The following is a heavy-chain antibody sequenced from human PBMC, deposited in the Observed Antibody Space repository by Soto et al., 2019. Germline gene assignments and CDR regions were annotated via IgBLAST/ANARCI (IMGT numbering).Heavy chain of an antibody. J-gene: IGHJ4*02. CDR2: ISYDGSNK. CDR1: GFTFSSYV. V-gene: IGHV3-30*18. D-gene: IGHD4-4*01. CDR3: AKDRLVTTLDY. Sequence: HPGCSLRLSCAASGFTFSSYVMHWVRKAPGKGLEWVAVISYDGSNKYYADSVKGRFTISRGNSKNTLYLQMNSLRAEDTAVYYCAKDRLVTTLDYWGQGTLVTVSS.